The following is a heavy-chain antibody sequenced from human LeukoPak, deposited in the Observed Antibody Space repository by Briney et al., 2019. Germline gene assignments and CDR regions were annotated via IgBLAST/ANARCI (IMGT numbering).Heavy chain of an antibody. V-gene: IGHV3-74*01. CDR2: IERDGSST. Sequence: GGSLRLSCAASGFTFSNYWMLWVRQAPGKGLVWVSRIERDGSSTRYADPVKGRFLMSRDNAKNTLGLQMNSLRAEDTAVYYCARAIYNNSPDCWGQGVLVTVSS. CDR1: GFTFSNYW. CDR3: ARAIYNNSPDC. J-gene: IGHJ4*02. D-gene: IGHD1-1*01.